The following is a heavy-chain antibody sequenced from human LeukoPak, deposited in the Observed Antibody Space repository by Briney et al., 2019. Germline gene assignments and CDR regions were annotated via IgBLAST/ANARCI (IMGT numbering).Heavy chain of an antibody. Sequence: PGGSLRLSCAASGFTVSSNYMSWGRQAPGKGLEWVSVIYSGGSTYYADSVKGRFTISRDNSKNTLYLQMNSLRAEDTAVYYCARDWGDGYTSDAFDIWGQGTMVTVSS. J-gene: IGHJ3*02. CDR2: IYSGGST. V-gene: IGHV3-53*01. D-gene: IGHD5-24*01. CDR1: GFTVSSNY. CDR3: ARDWGDGYTSDAFDI.